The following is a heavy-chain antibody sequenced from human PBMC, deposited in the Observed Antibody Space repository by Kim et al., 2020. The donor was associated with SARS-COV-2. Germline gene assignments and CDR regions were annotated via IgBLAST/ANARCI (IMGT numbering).Heavy chain of an antibody. Sequence: GGSLRLSCAVSGFTFSTYGMTWVRQAPGKGLEWGSSISGSGAETSYGDSVKGRFTISRDNSRNTVYLHMNSLRAEDTAVYYCAKGGVRGVIIADLDYWGQGTLVTVSP. CDR1: GFTFSTYG. V-gene: IGHV3-23*01. CDR2: ISGSGAET. D-gene: IGHD3-10*01. J-gene: IGHJ4*02. CDR3: AKGGVRGVIIADLDY.